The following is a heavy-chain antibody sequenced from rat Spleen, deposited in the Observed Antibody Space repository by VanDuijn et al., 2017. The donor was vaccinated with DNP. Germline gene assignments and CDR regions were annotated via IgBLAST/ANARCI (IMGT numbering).Heavy chain of an antibody. Sequence: EVQLVESGGGPVQPGRSLKLSCVASGFIFSNYWMTWIRQAPGKGLEWVASISLAGASTYYPDSVKGRFTISRDNAKSTLYLQMDSLRSEDTATYFCATAHFDYWGQGVMVTVSS. CDR2: ISLAGAST. J-gene: IGHJ2*01. CDR1: GFIFSNYW. V-gene: IGHV5-31*01. CDR3: ATAHFDY.